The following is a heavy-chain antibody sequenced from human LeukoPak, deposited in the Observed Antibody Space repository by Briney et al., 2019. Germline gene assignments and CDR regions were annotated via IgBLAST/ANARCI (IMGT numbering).Heavy chain of an antibody. Sequence: GGSLRLSCVASGFTFSDYDMSWIRQAPGKGLEWISYISSSGSTINYADSMKGRVTLSRDNAKNSLYLQMNSLRAEDTAVYYSARGDLANYYDISCQFDYWGQGALVTVSS. D-gene: IGHD3-22*01. V-gene: IGHV3-11*01. J-gene: IGHJ4*02. CDR3: ARGDLANYYDISCQFDY. CDR1: GFTFSDYD. CDR2: ISSSGSTI.